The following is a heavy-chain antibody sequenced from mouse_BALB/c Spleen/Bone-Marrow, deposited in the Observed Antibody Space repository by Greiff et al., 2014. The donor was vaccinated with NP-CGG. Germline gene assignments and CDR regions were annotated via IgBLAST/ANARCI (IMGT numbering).Heavy chain of an antibody. CDR2: INPNNGGT. CDR1: GYTFTEYT. Sequence: DVHLVESGPELVKPGASVKISCKTSGYTFTEYTMHWVKQSHGKSLEWIGGINPNNGGTSYNQKFKGKATLTVDKPSSTAYMELRSLTSEDSVVYYCARKEYGYDRYFDVWGAGTTVTVSS. CDR3: ARKEYGYDRYFDV. D-gene: IGHD2-2*01. J-gene: IGHJ1*01. V-gene: IGHV1-18*01.